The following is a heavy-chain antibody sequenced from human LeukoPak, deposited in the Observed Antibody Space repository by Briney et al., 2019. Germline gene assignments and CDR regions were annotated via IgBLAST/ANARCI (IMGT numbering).Heavy chain of an antibody. CDR3: AKSPRGAAAPPFQH. V-gene: IGHV3-9*01. CDR1: GFTFDDYA. D-gene: IGHD6-13*01. CDR2: ISWNSGSI. J-gene: IGHJ1*01. Sequence: PGGSLRLSCAASGFTFDDYAMHWVRQAPGEGREWVSGISWNSGSIGYADSVKGRFTISRDNAKNSLYLQMNSLRAEDTALYYCAKSPRGAAAPPFQHWGQGTLVTVSS.